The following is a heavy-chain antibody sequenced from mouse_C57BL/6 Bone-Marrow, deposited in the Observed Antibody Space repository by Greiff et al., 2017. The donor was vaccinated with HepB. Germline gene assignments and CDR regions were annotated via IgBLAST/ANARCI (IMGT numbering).Heavy chain of an antibody. CDR2: ISDGGSYT. J-gene: IGHJ2*01. V-gene: IGHV5-4*03. Sequence: EVKLMESGGGLVKPGGSLKLSCAASGFTFSSYAMSWVRQTPEKRLEWVATISDGGSYTYYPDNVKGRFTISRDNAKNNLYLQMSHLKSEDTAMYYCARVTYYGSSLDYWGQGTTLTVSS. CDR1: GFTFSSYA. CDR3: ARVTYYGSSLDY. D-gene: IGHD1-1*01.